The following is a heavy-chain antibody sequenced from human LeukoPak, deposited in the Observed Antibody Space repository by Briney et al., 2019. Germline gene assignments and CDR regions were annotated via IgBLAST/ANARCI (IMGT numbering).Heavy chain of an antibody. CDR2: IYHSGST. V-gene: IGHV4-38-2*02. CDR3: ARDLGYSSGRRFDP. D-gene: IGHD6-19*01. J-gene: IGHJ5*02. Sequence: SETLSLTCSVSGYSLSSGFYWAWIRQSPGKGLEWIGYIYHSGSTYYNPSLKSRVTISVDRSKNQFSLKLSSVTAADTAVYYCARDLGYSSGRRFDPWGQGTLVTVSS. CDR1: GYSLSSGFY.